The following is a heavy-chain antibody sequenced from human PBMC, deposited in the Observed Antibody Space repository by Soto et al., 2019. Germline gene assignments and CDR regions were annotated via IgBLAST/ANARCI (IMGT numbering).Heavy chain of an antibody. Sequence: EVQLLDSGGGLVQPGGSLRLSCAASGFTFSNYAMTWVRQGPGKGLEGVSGISGSGGRSYYADSVKGRFTISRDNSKSTLYLQMNRMRAEDTVVYYCAQAYVVWCSERPYYFAYWGKATMVTVSS. CDR2: ISGSGGRS. J-gene: IGHJ4*02. CDR3: AQAYVVWCSERPYYFAY. CDR1: GFTFSNYA. V-gene: IGHV3-23*01. D-gene: IGHD3-16*01.